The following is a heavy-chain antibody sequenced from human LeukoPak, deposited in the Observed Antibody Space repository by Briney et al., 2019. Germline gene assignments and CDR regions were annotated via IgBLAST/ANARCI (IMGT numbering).Heavy chain of an antibody. J-gene: IGHJ4*02. Sequence: RTGGSLRLSCAASGFTFSRYGMHWVRQAPGKGLEWVAVILYDGSNKEYADSVKGRFTISRDNSKNTLFLQMNSLRAEDTAVYYCAKGLCSGGSCGPIDYWGQGTLVTVSS. CDR3: AKGLCSGGSCGPIDY. CDR1: GFTFSRYG. V-gene: IGHV3-33*05. CDR2: ILYDGSNK. D-gene: IGHD2-15*01.